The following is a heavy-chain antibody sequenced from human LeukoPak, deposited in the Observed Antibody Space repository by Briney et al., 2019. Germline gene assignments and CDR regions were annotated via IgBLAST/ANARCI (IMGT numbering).Heavy chain of an antibody. CDR1: GGSISGYY. CDR2: ISYTGIA. D-gene: IGHD3-9*01. CDR3: ARGLHYNILTGGMDV. Sequence: PSETLSLTCTVSGGSISGYYWSWIRQPPGKGLEWIGYISYTGIANYNPSLKSRVTISLDTSKNQFSLKLSSVTAADTAVYYCARGLHYNILTGGMDVWGQGTTVIVSS. J-gene: IGHJ6*02. V-gene: IGHV4-59*08.